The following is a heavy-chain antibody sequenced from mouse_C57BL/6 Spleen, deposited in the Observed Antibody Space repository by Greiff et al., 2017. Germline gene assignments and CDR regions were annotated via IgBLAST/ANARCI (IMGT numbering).Heavy chain of an antibody. D-gene: IGHD3-2*02. Sequence: EVQLQESGGGLVQPGGSMRLSCVASGFTFSNYWMNWVRQSPEKGLEWVAQIRLKSDNYATHYAESVKGRFTISRDDSKSSVYLQMNNLRAEDTGIYYCTGQLSAWFAYWGQGTLVTVSA. CDR3: TGQLSAWFAY. CDR1: GFTFSNYW. V-gene: IGHV6-3*01. J-gene: IGHJ3*01. CDR2: IRLKSDNYAT.